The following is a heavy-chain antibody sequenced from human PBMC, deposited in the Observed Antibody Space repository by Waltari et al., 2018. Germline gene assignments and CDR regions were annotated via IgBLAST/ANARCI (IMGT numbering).Heavy chain of an antibody. Sequence: EVQLLESGGGLVQPGGSLRLSCAASGFTFSSYAMSWVRQAPGKGLEWVSAISGSGGRTYDADPVKGRFTISRDNSKNTLYLQMNSLRAEDTAVYYCAKDQAVAPFPVAGTFNAVGYWGQGTLVTVSS. D-gene: IGHD6-19*01. CDR1: GFTFSSYA. V-gene: IGHV3-23*01. CDR3: AKDQAVAPFPVAGTFNAVGY. CDR2: ISGSGGRT. J-gene: IGHJ4*02.